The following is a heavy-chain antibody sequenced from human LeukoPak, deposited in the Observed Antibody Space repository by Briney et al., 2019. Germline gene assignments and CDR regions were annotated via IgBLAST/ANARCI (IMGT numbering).Heavy chain of an antibody. J-gene: IGHJ6*03. CDR2: ISSSSRYI. Sequence: GGSLRLSCVASGFTFSSYNMNWVRQAPGKGLEWVSSISSSSRYIYYTDSMKGRFTISRDNAKNTLYLHMSNLRAEDTAVYYCAREAYGPDYYTDVWGKGTTVTISS. CDR1: GFTFSSYN. V-gene: IGHV3-21*01. CDR3: AREAYGPDYYTDV. D-gene: IGHD3-10*01.